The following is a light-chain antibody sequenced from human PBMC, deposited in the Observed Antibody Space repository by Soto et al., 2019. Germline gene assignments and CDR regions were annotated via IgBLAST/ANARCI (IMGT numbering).Light chain of an antibody. V-gene: IGKV3-20*01. Sequence: EIVLTQPPGTLSWSPGERATLSCRASQSVSKYLAWYQQKPGQAPRLLIYGASSRANGIPDRFSGSGSGTEFTLTISRLEPEDFAVYYCQQYGSSPWTFGQGTKVDIK. J-gene: IGKJ1*01. CDR2: GAS. CDR3: QQYGSSPWT. CDR1: QSVSKY.